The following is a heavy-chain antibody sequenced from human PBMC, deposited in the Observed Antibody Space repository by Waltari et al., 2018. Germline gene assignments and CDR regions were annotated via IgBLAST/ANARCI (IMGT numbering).Heavy chain of an antibody. CDR3: ARDFMGDFWSGYYYYYYGLDV. D-gene: IGHD3-3*01. V-gene: IGHV3-7*01. CDR2: IKQDGSEK. CDR1: GFTFSSFW. Sequence: EVQLVESGGGLVQPGGSLRLSCAASGFTFSSFWMTWVRQAPGKGLEWVANIKQDGSEKHYVDSVKGRFIISRDNAKNSLFLQMNSLRAEDTAVYYCARDFMGDFWSGYYYYYYGLDVWGQGTTVTVSS. J-gene: IGHJ6*02.